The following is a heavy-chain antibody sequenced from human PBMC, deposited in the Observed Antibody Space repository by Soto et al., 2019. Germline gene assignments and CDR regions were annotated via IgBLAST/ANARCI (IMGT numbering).Heavy chain of an antibody. J-gene: IGHJ6*02. CDR2: ISYDGSNK. CDR1: GFTFSSYA. V-gene: IGHV3-30-3*01. D-gene: IGHD3-3*01. Sequence: QVQLVESGGGVVQPGRSLRLSCAASGFTFSSYAMHWVRQAPGKGLEWVAVISYDGSNKYYADSVKGRFTISRDNFKNSLYLQMNSLRAEDTAVYYCARDEIRFSWAYGMDVWDQGTTVTVSS. CDR3: ARDEIRFSWAYGMDV.